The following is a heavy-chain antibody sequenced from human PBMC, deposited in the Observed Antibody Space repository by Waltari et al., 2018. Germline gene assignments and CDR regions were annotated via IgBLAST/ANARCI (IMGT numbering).Heavy chain of an antibody. CDR1: GFSFRSYN. V-gene: IGHV3-21*01. Sequence: EVQLVESGGGLVRPGGSLRLSCVASGFSFRSYNMNWVRQAPGKGLEWVSSITTSSTYMYYVDSLKGRFTISRDDAKNSLFLQMNSLRAEDTAVYYCARDLIEPAAIGNYYYGMDVWDQGP. CDR3: ARDLIEPAAIGNYYYGMDV. CDR2: ITTSSTYM. D-gene: IGHD2-2*01. J-gene: IGHJ6*02.